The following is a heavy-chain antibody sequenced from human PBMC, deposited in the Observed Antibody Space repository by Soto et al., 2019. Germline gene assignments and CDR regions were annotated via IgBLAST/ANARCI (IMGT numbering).Heavy chain of an antibody. Sequence: QVQLVQSGAEVKKPGASVKVSCKASGYTFTSYGISWVRQAPGQGLEWMGWISAYNGNTNYAQKLQGRVTMTTDTSTSKGFLELRRLRSADPAVDYFSREIEAVSYGMAVWGQGTTVTVSS. CDR3: SREIEAVSYGMAV. D-gene: IGHD6-13*01. J-gene: IGHJ6*02. V-gene: IGHV1-18*01. CDR2: ISAYNGNT. CDR1: GYTFTSYG.